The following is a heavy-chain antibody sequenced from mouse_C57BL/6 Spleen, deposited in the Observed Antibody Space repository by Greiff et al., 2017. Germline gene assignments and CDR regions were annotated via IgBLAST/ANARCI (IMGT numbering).Heavy chain of an antibody. CDR3: ATPHPIFYYYYAWFAY. CDR2: IHPSDSDT. CDR1: GYTFTSYW. D-gene: IGHD2-4*01. J-gene: IGHJ3*01. V-gene: IGHV1-74*01. Sequence: QVQLQQPGAELVKPGASVKVSCKASGYTFTSYWMNWVKQRPGKGLEWIGRIHPSDSDTNSNQKFKGKATLTVDKSSSTAYMQLSCLTSDNSAVYYCATPHPIFYYYYAWFAYWGQGTLVTVSA.